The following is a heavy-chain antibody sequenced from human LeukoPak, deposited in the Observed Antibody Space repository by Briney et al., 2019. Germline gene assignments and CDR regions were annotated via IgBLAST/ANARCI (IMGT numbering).Heavy chain of an antibody. CDR3: AKDGYGSSPYYYYGMDV. J-gene: IGHJ6*02. D-gene: IGHD6-13*01. CDR1: GFTFSSYA. CDR2: ISGSGGST. V-gene: IGHV3-23*01. Sequence: GGSLRLSCAASGFTFSSYAMSWVRQVPGKGLEWVSAISGSGGSTYYADSVKGRFTISRDNSKNTLYLQMNSLRAEDTAVYYCAKDGYGSSPYYYYGMDVWGQGTTVTVSS.